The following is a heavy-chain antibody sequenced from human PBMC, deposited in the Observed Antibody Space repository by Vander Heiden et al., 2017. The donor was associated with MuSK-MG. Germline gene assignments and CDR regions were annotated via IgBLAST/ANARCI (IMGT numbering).Heavy chain of an antibody. Sequence: QIQVQESGPGLVKPWETLALTCFVSGGSMRNPDYYWAWIRQSPGNGLEWVGSGHSGGNIFYNPSLNSRVTISLDMSMNRFSLRLSSVTAADTALYYCVAHQRADVNLKGAVEFWGQGTLVTVSS. CDR3: VAHQRADVNLKGAVEF. J-gene: IGHJ4*02. V-gene: IGHV4-39*02. D-gene: IGHD6-25*01. CDR2: GHSGGNI. CDR1: GGSMRNPDYY.